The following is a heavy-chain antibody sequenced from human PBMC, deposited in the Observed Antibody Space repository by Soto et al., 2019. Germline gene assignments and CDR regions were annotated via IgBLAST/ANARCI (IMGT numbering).Heavy chain of an antibody. Sequence: QVQLQESGPGLVKPSGTLSLTCAVSGGSISTSNWWSWVRQPPGKGLEWIGEVYRTGSTNYNPSLESRVIVSVDKSKNQFSLKLTSVTAVDTAVYYCARARATIAAAAIFDCWGQGTLVTVSS. CDR1: GGSISTSNW. CDR3: ARARATIAAAAIFDC. CDR2: VYRTGST. J-gene: IGHJ4*02. D-gene: IGHD6-13*01. V-gene: IGHV4-4*02.